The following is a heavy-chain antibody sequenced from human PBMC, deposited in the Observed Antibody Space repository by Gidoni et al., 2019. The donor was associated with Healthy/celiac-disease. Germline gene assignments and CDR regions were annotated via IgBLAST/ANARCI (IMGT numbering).Heavy chain of an antibody. V-gene: IGHV7-4-1*02. D-gene: IGHD3-3*01. CDR2: INTNTGNP. J-gene: IGHJ6*02. CDR1: GYTFTSYA. CDR3: ARPTRADYDFWSGYYTGYYYYGMDV. Sequence: QVQLVQSGSELKKPGASVKVSCKASGYTFTSYAMNWVRQDPGQGLEWMGWINTNTGNPTYAQGFTGRFVFSLDTSVSTAYLQISSLKAEDTAVYYCARPTRADYDFWSGYYTGYYYYGMDVWGQGTTVTVSS.